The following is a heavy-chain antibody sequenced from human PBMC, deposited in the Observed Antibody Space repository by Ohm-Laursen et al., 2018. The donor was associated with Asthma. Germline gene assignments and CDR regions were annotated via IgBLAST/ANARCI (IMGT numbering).Heavy chain of an antibody. CDR3: ARAGIWSGYPDAFDI. V-gene: IGHV3-11*01. D-gene: IGHD3-3*01. J-gene: IGHJ3*02. CDR2: ISSSGSTI. Sequence: SLRLSCAASEFTFSLYSMNWVRQAPGKGLEWVSYISSSGSTIYYADSVKGRFTISRDNAKNSLYLQMNSPRAEDTAVYYCARAGIWSGYPDAFDIWGQGTMVTVSS. CDR1: EFTFSLYS.